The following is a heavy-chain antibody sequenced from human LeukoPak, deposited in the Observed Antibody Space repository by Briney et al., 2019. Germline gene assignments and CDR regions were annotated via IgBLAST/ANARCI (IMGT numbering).Heavy chain of an antibody. CDR2: INHSGST. CDR3: VGRGYSGNDLIDS. J-gene: IGHJ4*02. D-gene: IGHD5-12*01. Sequence: PSETLSLTCAVYGGSFSGYYWSWIRQPPGKGLEWIGEINHSGSTNYNPSLKSRVTISVDTSKNQFSLKVISVTAADTAVYYCVGRGYSGNDLIDSWGQGTLVTVSS. V-gene: IGHV4-34*01. CDR1: GGSFSGYY.